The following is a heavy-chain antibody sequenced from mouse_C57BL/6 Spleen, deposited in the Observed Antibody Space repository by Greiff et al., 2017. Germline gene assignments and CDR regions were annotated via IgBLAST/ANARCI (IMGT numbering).Heavy chain of an antibody. V-gene: IGHV1-82*01. CDR2: IYPGGGDT. D-gene: IGHD2-5*01. Sequence: QVQLQQSGPELVKPGASVKISCKASGYTFSSSWMNWVKQRPGKGLEWIGRIYPGGGDTNYNGKFKGKATLTADKSSSTAYMQLSSLTSEDSAVYFCANSDYGAMDCWGQGTSVTVSS. CDR3: ANSDYGAMDC. CDR1: GYTFSSSW. J-gene: IGHJ4*01.